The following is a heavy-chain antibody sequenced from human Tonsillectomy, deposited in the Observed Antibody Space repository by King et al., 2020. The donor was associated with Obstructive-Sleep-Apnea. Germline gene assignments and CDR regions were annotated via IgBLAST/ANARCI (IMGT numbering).Heavy chain of an antibody. Sequence: QLVQSGGGVVQPGRSLRLSCTASGFTFRSYAMHWLRQAPGKGVEWVALISFDGRKTNYADSVKGRFTISRDNSKNMVSLQMNTLRGDDTAVYYCARDHLAVAGANWFDPWGQGSLVIVSS. J-gene: IGHJ5*02. CDR2: ISFDGRKT. CDR3: ARDHLAVAGANWFDP. CDR1: GFTFRSYA. V-gene: IGHV3-30*04. D-gene: IGHD6-19*01.